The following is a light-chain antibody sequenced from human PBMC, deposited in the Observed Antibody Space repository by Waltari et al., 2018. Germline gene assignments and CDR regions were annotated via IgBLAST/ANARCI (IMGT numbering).Light chain of an antibody. Sequence: DIQMTQSPSPLSASVGDRVSFSCRASQSISKWLAWYQQKPGKAPKLLIYKASTLESGVPSRVSGSGSGTEFTRTVSSLQPEEFATYYCQQYNSYSLLSFGGGTKVEIK. J-gene: IGKJ4*01. V-gene: IGKV1-5*03. CDR3: QQYNSYSLLS. CDR1: QSISKW. CDR2: KAS.